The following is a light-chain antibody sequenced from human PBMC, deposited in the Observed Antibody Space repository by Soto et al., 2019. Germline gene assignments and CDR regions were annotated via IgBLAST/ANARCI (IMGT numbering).Light chain of an antibody. V-gene: IGKV3-15*01. CDR2: GAS. Sequence: EIVMTQSPATLSVSPGERATLSCRASQSVSSNLAWYQHKPGQAPRLLIYGASTRATGTPARFSGSGSGTEFTLTISSLQSEDFAVYYCQQYNNWPTWTFGQGTKVDI. CDR1: QSVSSN. J-gene: IGKJ1*01. CDR3: QQYNNWPTWT.